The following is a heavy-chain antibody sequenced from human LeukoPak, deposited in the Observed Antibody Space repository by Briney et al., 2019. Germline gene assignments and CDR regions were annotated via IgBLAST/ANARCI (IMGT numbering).Heavy chain of an antibody. CDR2: ISYDGSNK. J-gene: IGHJ4*02. CDR3: ARDTITMMYYFDY. D-gene: IGHD3-22*01. V-gene: IGHV3-30*04. CDR1: GFTFSSYA. Sequence: GGSLRLSCAASGFTFSSYAMHWVRQAPGKGLEWVAVISYDGSNKYYADSVKGRFTISRDNSKNTLYLQMNSLRAEDTAAYYCARDTITMMYYFDYWGQGTLVTVSS.